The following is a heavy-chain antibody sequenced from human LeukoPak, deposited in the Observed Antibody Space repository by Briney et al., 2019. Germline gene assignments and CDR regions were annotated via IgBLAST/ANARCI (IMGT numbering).Heavy chain of an antibody. CDR2: IFYSGGT. J-gene: IGHJ2*01. CDR3: ARLRPTIVGATAAPDL. CDR1: GGSISSSSYY. D-gene: IGHD1-26*01. V-gene: IGHV4-39*01. Sequence: SETLSLTCTVSGGSISSSSYYWGWIRQPPGKGLEWIASIFYSGGTYYNPSLKSRLATSVDTSKNQFSVTLSSVTAADTAVYYCARLRPTIVGATAAPDLWGRGTLVTVSS.